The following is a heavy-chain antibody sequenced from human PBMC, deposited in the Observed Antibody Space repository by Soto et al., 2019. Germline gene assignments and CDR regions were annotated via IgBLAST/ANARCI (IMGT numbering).Heavy chain of an antibody. CDR1: GYSVISYW. D-gene: IGHD2-2*03. CDR2: FYPGDSTS. CDR3: ARIIGYCRNNDCSWTFDI. V-gene: IGHV5-51*01. J-gene: IGHJ3*02. Sequence: PXESLKISCKTSGYSVISYWVAWVRQKPGKGLEWMGTFYPGDSTSTYSPSFQGQVTISVDKSISTAYLHLSSLKASDTAMYYCARIIGYCRNNDCSWTFDIWGQGTTVTVSS.